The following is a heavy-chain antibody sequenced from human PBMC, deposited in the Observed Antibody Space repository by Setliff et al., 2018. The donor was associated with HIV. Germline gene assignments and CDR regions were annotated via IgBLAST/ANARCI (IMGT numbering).Heavy chain of an antibody. CDR2: IYYSGST. D-gene: IGHD5-18*01. V-gene: IGHV4-39*01. J-gene: IGHJ4*02. CDR3: ARRDGYSYGFYFDY. Sequence: SETLSLTCTVSGGSISSSSYYWGWIRQPPGKGLEWIGNIYYSGSTYYNPSLKSRVTISVDTSKNQFSLKLSSVTAADTAVYYCARRDGYSYGFYFDYWGQGTLVTVSS. CDR1: GGSISSSSYY.